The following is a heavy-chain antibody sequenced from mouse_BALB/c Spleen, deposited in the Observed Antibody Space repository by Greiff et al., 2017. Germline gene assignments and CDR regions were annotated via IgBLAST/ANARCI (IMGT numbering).Heavy chain of an antibody. J-gene: IGHJ4*01. CDR2: ISSGGST. V-gene: IGHV5-6-5*01. CDR3: ARGGGKGDAMDY. CDR1: GFTFSSYA. D-gene: IGHD2-1*01. Sequence: EVQRVESGGGLVKPGGSLKLSCAASGFTFSSYAMSWVRQTPEKRLEWVASISSGGSTYYPDSVKGRFTISRDNARNILYLQMSSLRSEDTAMYYCARGGGKGDAMDYWGQGTSVTVSS.